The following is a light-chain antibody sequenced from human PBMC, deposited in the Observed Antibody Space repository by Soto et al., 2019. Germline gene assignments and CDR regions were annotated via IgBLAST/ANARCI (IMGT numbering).Light chain of an antibody. J-gene: IGKJ2*01. Sequence: IQLTQSPSSLSASVGDRVTLTCRASQDINKFLAWFQQTPGKAPKLLVYSASTLHSGVPSRFSGSGSGTDFALTISSLQPEDFATDYCQQLKTYPYTFGQGTRLDIK. V-gene: IGKV1-9*01. CDR2: SAS. CDR1: QDINKF. CDR3: QQLKTYPYT.